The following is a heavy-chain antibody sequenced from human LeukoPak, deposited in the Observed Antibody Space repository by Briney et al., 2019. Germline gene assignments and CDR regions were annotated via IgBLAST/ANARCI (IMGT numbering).Heavy chain of an antibody. CDR2: ISYDGSNK. V-gene: IGHV3-30-3*01. Sequence: GGSLRLSCAASGFTFSSYAMHWVRQAPGKGLEWVAVISYDGSNKYYADSVKGRFTISRDNSKNTLYLQMNSLRAEDTVVYYCARETLGLGNDAFDIWGQGTMVTVSS. D-gene: IGHD7-27*01. CDR3: ARETLGLGNDAFDI. CDR1: GFTFSSYA. J-gene: IGHJ3*02.